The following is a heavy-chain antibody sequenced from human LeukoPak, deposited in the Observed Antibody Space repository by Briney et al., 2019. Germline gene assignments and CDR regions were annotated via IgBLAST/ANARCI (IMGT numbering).Heavy chain of an antibody. CDR3: ASPAADCGDDCRDAFDI. V-gene: IGHV5-51*01. J-gene: IGHJ3*02. Sequence: GESLKISCKVSGYSFPSYWITWVRQMPGKGLEWMGIIYPGDSDTRYSPSFQGQVTISADKSISTAYLQWSSLKASDTAMYYCASPAADCGDDCRDAFDIWGQGTMVTVSS. D-gene: IGHD2-21*02. CDR1: GYSFPSYW. CDR2: IYPGDSDT.